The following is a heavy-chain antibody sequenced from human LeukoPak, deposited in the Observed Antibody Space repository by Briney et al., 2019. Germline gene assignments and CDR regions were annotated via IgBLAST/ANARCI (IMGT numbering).Heavy chain of an antibody. Sequence: SETLSLTCAVYGGSFGGYYWSWIRQPPGKGLEWIGEINHNGSTNYNPSLKSRVTISVDTSKNQFSLKLSSVTAADTAVYYCARDHITMVRGVDYWGQGTLVTVSS. CDR3: ARDHITMVRGVDY. V-gene: IGHV4-34*01. J-gene: IGHJ4*02. CDR1: GGSFGGYY. D-gene: IGHD3-10*01. CDR2: INHNGST.